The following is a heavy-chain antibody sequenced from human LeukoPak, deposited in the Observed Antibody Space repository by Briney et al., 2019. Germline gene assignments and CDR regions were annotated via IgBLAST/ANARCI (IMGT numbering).Heavy chain of an antibody. CDR1: GFTFDDYA. CDR2: ITWNSDNI. Sequence: PGGSLRLSCAASGFTFDDYAMHWVREAPRKGLEWVSGITWNSDNIEYADSVKGRFTISRDNAKNSLYLQMNSLRAEDMALYYCAKGGGGRLIYYYYMDLWGKGTTVTVSS. CDR3: AKGGGGRLIYYYYMDL. J-gene: IGHJ6*03. V-gene: IGHV3-9*03. D-gene: IGHD3-16*01.